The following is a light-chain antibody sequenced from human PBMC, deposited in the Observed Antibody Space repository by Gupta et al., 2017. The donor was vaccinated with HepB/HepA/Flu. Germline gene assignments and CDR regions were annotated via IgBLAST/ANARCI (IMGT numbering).Light chain of an antibody. J-gene: IGKJ4*01. CDR3: VQGTHWPT. V-gene: IGKV2-30*01. CDR1: KSLVFSEGNTF. Sequence: SQAALVLASVLVQAASISCRSSKSLVFSEGNTFLHWFKQRPGQSPRRLLYQVSKRDSGVPERFSGSGSGTDFTLRISRVEAEDVAIYYCVQGTHWPTFGGGTKVEIK. CDR2: QVS.